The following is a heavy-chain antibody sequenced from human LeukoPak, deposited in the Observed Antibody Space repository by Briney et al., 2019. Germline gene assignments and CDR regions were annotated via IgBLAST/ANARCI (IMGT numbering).Heavy chain of an antibody. CDR3: ARADCFSSTCYLRSSWFDP. J-gene: IGHJ5*02. CDR1: GFTFSSYW. V-gene: IGHV3-21*01. Sequence: GGSLRLSCAASGFTFSSYWMSWVRQAPGKGLEWVSSISTTSTYIYYRYSVKGRFTISRDNARNSLYLQMNGLRAEDTAVYYCARADCFSSTCYLRSSWFDPWGQGTLVTVSS. D-gene: IGHD2-2*01. CDR2: ISTTSTYI.